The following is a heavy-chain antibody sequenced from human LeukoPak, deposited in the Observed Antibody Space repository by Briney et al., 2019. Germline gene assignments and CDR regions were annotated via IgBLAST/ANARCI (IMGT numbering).Heavy chain of an antibody. V-gene: IGHV3-7*03. Sequence: GGSLRLSCAASGFTFSTNYLSWVRQAPGKGLEWVALINPDGSERYYVDSVKGRFTISRDNARNSLYLQMDSLGDDDTAMYFCTRDLAAVPGPRMDVWGQGTTVTVSS. CDR3: TRDLAAVPGPRMDV. D-gene: IGHD6-19*01. J-gene: IGHJ6*02. CDR2: INPDGSER. CDR1: GFTFSTNY.